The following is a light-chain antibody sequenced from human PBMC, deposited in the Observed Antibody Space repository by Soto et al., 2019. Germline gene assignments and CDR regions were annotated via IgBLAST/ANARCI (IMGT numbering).Light chain of an antibody. CDR3: QKYNSAPPT. J-gene: IGKJ1*01. CDR1: QVITNY. V-gene: IGKV1-27*01. CDR2: AAS. Sequence: DIPMTQSPSSLSASVGDRVTITCRASQVITNYLAWYQQKPGKVPKLLIYAASTLQSGVPSRFSGSGSGTDFTLTISSLQPEDVATYYCQKYNSAPPTLGQGTKVEIK.